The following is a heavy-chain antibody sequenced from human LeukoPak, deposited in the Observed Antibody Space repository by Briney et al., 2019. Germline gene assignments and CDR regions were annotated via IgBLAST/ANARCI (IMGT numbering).Heavy chain of an antibody. V-gene: IGHV4-4*07. CDR2: VYTSGST. CDR3: ARLITGTTTAFDI. CDR1: GGSISGYY. Sequence: PSETLSLTCSVSGGSISGYYWTWIRQPAGKGLEWIGRVYTSGSTHYNPSLKTRLTMSVDTSKSQFSLKLSSVIAADTAVYYCARLITGTTTAFDIWGQGTMVTVSS. D-gene: IGHD1-7*01. J-gene: IGHJ3*02.